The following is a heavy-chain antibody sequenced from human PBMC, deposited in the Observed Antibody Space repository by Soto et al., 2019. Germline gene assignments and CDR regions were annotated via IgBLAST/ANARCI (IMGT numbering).Heavy chain of an antibody. J-gene: IGHJ6*02. V-gene: IGHV1-69*13. CDR2: IIPISGTA. CDR3: ARDCTTSSCFTLKEGYYYYYAMDV. CDR1: GGTFSSYA. Sequence: VKVSCKASGGTFSSYAITWVRQAPGQGLEWMGGIIPISGTANYAQKFQGRVTITADESTTIAYLELSSLGSEDTAVYYCARDCTTSSCFTLKEGYYYYYAMDVWGQGTTVTVSS. D-gene: IGHD6-19*01.